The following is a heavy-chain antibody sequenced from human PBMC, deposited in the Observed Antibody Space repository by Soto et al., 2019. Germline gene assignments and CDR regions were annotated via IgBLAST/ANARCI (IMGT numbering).Heavy chain of an antibody. CDR1: GFTFSSYA. D-gene: IGHD5-18*01. V-gene: IGHV3-30-3*01. CDR2: ISYDGSNK. Sequence: GGSLRLSCAASGFTFSSYAMHWVRQAPGKGLEWVAVISYDGSNKYYADSVKGRFTISRDNSKNTLYLQMNSLRAEDTAVYYCARGLVKYSYGYNYYYGMDVWGQGTTVTVSS. J-gene: IGHJ6*02. CDR3: ARGLVKYSYGYNYYYGMDV.